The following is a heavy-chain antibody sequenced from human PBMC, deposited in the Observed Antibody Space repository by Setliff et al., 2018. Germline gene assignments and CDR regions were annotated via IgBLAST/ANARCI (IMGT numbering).Heavy chain of an antibody. CDR3: ARQDRFYDRSVFVEYFQH. CDR2: IFYSGSA. CDR1: GGSISPYY. D-gene: IGHD3-22*01. J-gene: IGHJ1*01. Sequence: PSETLSLTCSVSGGSISPYYWIWIRQSPGKGLEWIGYIFYSGSARYNPSLESRVTMSVDTSKNQISLKLTSVTAAVTAVYYCARQDRFYDRSVFVEYFQHWGQGALVTVSS. V-gene: IGHV4-59*08.